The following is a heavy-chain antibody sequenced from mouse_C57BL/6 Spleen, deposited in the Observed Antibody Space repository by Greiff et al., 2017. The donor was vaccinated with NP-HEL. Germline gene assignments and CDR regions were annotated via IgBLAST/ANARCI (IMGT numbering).Heavy chain of an antibody. CDR3: ARYYGSSYPLFDY. D-gene: IGHD1-1*01. V-gene: IGHV1-82*01. Sequence: VQLQESGPELVKPGASVKISCKASGSAFSSAWLNWVKQRPGRGLEWIGRIYPGDGDTNYNGKFKGKATLTADKSSSTAYMQLSSLTSEDSAVYFCARYYGSSYPLFDYWGQGTSVTVSS. CDR2: IYPGDGDT. J-gene: IGHJ4*01. CDR1: GSAFSSAW.